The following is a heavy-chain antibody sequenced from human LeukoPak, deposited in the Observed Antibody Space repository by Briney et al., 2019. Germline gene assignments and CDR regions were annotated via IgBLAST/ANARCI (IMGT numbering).Heavy chain of an antibody. Sequence: PGGSLRLSCAASGFTFSSYSMKWVRQAPGRGLEWVSSISSSGSYIYYAGSVKGRFTISRDNAKNSLYLQMNSLRAEDTAVYYCASLVGATLFDYWGQGTLVTVSS. D-gene: IGHD1-26*01. V-gene: IGHV3-21*01. CDR3: ASLVGATLFDY. J-gene: IGHJ4*02. CDR2: ISSSGSYI. CDR1: GFTFSSYS.